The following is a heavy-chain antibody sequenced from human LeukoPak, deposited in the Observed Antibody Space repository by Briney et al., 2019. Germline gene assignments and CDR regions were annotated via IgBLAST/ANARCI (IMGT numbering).Heavy chain of an antibody. CDR2: ISSGSSYI. CDR1: GFTFSSYS. CDR3: AKHRFESGGYHSTD. Sequence: GGSLRLSCVASGFTFSSYSMNWVRQAPGKGLEWVSSISSGSSYIYYADSVKGRFTISRDNSKNTLYLQMNSLRAEDTAVYYCAKHRFESGGYHSTDWGQGTLVTVSS. J-gene: IGHJ4*02. D-gene: IGHD3-22*01. V-gene: IGHV3-21*04.